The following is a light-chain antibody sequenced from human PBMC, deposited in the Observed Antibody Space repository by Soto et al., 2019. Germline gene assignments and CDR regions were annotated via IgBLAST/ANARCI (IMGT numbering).Light chain of an antibody. Sequence: QSVLTQPPSVSGAPGQRVTISCTGSSSHFGAGFDVHWYQQFPGTAPKLLIYANSNRPSGVPDRSSGSKSGTSASLAITGLHTEDEADYYCQSDDSNTNGYVVGTGTTVTVL. J-gene: IGLJ1*01. CDR2: ANS. CDR1: SSHFGAGFD. CDR3: QSDDSNTNGYV. V-gene: IGLV1-40*01.